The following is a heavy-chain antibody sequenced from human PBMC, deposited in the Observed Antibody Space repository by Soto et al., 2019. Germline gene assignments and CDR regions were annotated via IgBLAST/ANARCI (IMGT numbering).Heavy chain of an antibody. Sequence: SETLSLTCAVSGYSSSSSNWLDWIRQPPGKGLEWIGYIYYSGTTYYNPSLKSRVIISVDTSKNQFSLKLSSVPAADTAVYYYIQYCSSSSCYPPTEYFQHWGQGTLVTVSS. CDR3: IQYCSSSSCYPPTEYFQH. CDR2: IYYSGTT. D-gene: IGHD2-2*01. CDR1: GYSSSSSNW. V-gene: IGHV4-28*01. J-gene: IGHJ1*01.